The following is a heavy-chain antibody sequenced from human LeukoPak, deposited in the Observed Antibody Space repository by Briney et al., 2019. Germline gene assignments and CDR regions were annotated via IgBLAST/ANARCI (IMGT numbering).Heavy chain of an antibody. CDR2: IRYDGSDK. V-gene: IGHV3-30*02. CDR1: GFSFSSYG. Sequence: GGSLRLSCATSGFSFSSYGFHWVRQAPGKGLEWLAFIRYDGSDKYYTDSVKGRFTISSDNSKNTLYLQMNSLRAEDTAVYYYARVDYDSSGYYYVALGMDVWGQGTTVTVSS. D-gene: IGHD3-22*01. J-gene: IGHJ6*02. CDR3: ARVDYDSSGYYYVALGMDV.